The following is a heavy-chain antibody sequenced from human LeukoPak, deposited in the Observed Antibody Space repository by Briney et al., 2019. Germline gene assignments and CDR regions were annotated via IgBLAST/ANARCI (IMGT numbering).Heavy chain of an antibody. Sequence: ASVKVSCKASGYTFTSYAMHWVRQAPGQRLEWMGWINAGNGNTKYSQKFQGRVTITRDTSASTAYMELSSLRSEDTAVYYCARLTNYYDSSGSEGLDDYWGQGTLVTVSS. J-gene: IGHJ4*02. D-gene: IGHD3-22*01. CDR2: INAGNGNT. V-gene: IGHV1-3*01. CDR3: ARLTNYYDSSGSEGLDDY. CDR1: GYTFTSYA.